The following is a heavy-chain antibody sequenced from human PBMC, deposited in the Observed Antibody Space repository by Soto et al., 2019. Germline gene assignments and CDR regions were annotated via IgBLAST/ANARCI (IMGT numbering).Heavy chain of an antibody. CDR2: IYYSGSI. CDR1: GGSISSYY. Sequence: SETLSLTCTVSGGSISSYYWSWIRQPPGKGLEWIGHIYYSGSISYNSSLKSRVTISVDRSKSQLSLKLSSVTAADTAVYYCARVRDCSGGTCYSWWFDPWGQGTLVTVSS. J-gene: IGHJ5*02. D-gene: IGHD2-15*01. CDR3: ARVRDCSGGTCYSWWFDP. V-gene: IGHV4-59*01.